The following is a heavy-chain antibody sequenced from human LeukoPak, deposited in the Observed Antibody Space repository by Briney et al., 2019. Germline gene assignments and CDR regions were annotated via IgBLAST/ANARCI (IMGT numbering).Heavy chain of an antibody. CDR1: GFTFSRYA. J-gene: IGHJ6*02. CDR3: AKDTGDYTYYYYYGMDV. V-gene: IGHV3-23*01. CDR2: ISGSGGST. D-gene: IGHD4-17*01. Sequence: GGSLRLSCAASGFTFSRYAMSWVRQAPGKGLEWVSDISGSGGSTYYADSVKGRFTISRDNSKNTLYLQINSLRSEDTAVDSCAKDTGDYTYYYYYGMDVWGQGTTVTVSS.